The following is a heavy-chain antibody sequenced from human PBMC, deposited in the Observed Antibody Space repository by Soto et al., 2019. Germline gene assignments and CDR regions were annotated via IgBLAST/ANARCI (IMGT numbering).Heavy chain of an antibody. Sequence: QTGGSLRLSCAASGVIFSGFGMQWVRQAPGKGLEWVAVIRYDGSNIYYTDSVKGRFTISRDNSKNTLYLQMNSLRAEDTAVYYCAKDVLFLAPSITIFGVVITHYFDYSGQGTLVPGSS. CDR2: IRYDGSNI. D-gene: IGHD3-3*01. J-gene: IGHJ4*02. V-gene: IGHV3-30*02. CDR3: AKDVLFLAPSITIFGVVITHYFDY. CDR1: GVIFSGFG.